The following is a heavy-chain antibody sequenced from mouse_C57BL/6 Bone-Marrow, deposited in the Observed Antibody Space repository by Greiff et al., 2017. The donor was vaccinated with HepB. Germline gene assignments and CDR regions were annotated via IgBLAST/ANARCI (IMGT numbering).Heavy chain of an antibody. J-gene: IGHJ3*01. D-gene: IGHD3-1*01. V-gene: IGHV1-50*01. CDR1: GYTFTSYW. Sequence: QVQLQQPGAEFVKPGASVKLSCKASGYTFTSYWMQWVKPRPGQGLEWIGEIDPSDSYINYNQKFKGKATLTVDTSSSTAYMQLSSLTSEDSAVYYGARRASLLSWFAYWGQGTLVTVAA. CDR2: IDPSDSYI. CDR3: ARRASLLSWFAY.